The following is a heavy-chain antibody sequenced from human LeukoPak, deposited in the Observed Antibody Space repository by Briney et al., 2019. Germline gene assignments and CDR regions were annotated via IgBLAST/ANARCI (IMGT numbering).Heavy chain of an antibody. CDR2: ISAYNGHT. Sequence: ASVKVSCKASGYTFTSYAITWVRQAPGQGLEWMGWISAYNGHTNYAQKLQGRVTMTTDTSTTTAYMELRSLRSDDTAVYYCASDEAAAGSELIDYWGQGTLVTVSS. CDR1: GYTFTSYA. CDR3: ASDEAAAGSELIDY. D-gene: IGHD6-13*01. J-gene: IGHJ4*02. V-gene: IGHV1-18*01.